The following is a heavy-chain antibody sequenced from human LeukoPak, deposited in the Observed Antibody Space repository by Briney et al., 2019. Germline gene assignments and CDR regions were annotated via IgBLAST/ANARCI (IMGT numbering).Heavy chain of an antibody. CDR3: ARGPMRGWFDP. D-gene: IGHD3-10*01. CDR2: INPSGGST. V-gene: IGHV1-46*01. Sequence: GASVKVSCKASGYTFTNYYMHWVRQALGQGLEWLGIINPSGGSTTYAQKFQGRVTMTRDTSTSTVYMELSSLRSEDTAVYYCARGPMRGWFDPWGQGTLVTVSS. J-gene: IGHJ5*02. CDR1: GYTFTNYY.